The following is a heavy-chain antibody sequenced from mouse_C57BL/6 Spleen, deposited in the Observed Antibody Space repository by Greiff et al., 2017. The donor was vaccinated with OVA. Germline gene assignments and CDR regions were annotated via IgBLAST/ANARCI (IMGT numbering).Heavy chain of an antibody. Sequence: QVQLQQPGAELVKPGASVKLSCKASGYTFTSYWMQWVKQRPGQGLEWIGEIDPSDSYTNYNQKFTGKATLTVDTSSSTAYMQLSSLTSEDSAVYYCASNWYWGQGTTLTVSS. CDR3: ASNWY. V-gene: IGHV1-50*01. CDR1: GYTFTSYW. CDR2: IDPSDSYT. J-gene: IGHJ2*01. D-gene: IGHD4-1*02.